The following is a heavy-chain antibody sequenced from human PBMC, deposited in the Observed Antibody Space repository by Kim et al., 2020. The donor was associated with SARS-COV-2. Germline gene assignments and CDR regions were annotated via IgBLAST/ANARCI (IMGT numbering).Heavy chain of an antibody. V-gene: IGHV3-33*01. J-gene: IGHJ4*02. CDR3: AGEQDVIVVVLDY. Sequence: GGSLRLSCAASGFTFSSYGMHWVRQAPGKGLEWVAVIWYDGSNKYYANTVKGRFTISRDNTKNTLYLQMNSLRAEDTAVYYCAGEQDVIVVVLDYWGQGTLVTVSS. CDR1: GFTFSSYG. D-gene: IGHD3-22*01. CDR2: IWYDGSNK.